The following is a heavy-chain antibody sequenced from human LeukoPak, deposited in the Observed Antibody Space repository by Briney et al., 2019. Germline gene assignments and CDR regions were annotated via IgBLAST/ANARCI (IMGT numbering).Heavy chain of an antibody. CDR2: MNPNSGNT. J-gene: IGHJ4*02. V-gene: IGHV1-8*01. CDR1: GYTFTSYD. CDR3: ARGHLAAAGTMASRRFDY. Sequence: ASVKVSCKASGYTFTSYDINWVRQATGQGLEWMGWMNPNSGNTGYAQKFQGRVTMTRNTSISTAYMELSSLRSEDTAVYYCARGHLAAAGTMASRRFDYWGQGTLVTVSS. D-gene: IGHD6-13*01.